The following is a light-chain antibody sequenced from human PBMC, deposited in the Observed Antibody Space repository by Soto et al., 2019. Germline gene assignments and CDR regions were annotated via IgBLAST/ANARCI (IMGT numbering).Light chain of an antibody. Sequence: QSALTXPAXXXXXXGQSITISCTGTSSDVGGYDLVSWYQQHPGKAPKLIIYEGSKRPSGISNRFSGSKSGNTASLIISGLQGDDEGDYYCCAYVSSNTLLFGGGTKLTVL. J-gene: IGLJ3*02. V-gene: IGLV2-23*01. CDR3: CAYVSSNTLL. CDR1: SSDVGGYDL. CDR2: EGS.